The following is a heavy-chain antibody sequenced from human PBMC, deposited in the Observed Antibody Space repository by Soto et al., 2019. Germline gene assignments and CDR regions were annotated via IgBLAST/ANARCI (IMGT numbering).Heavy chain of an antibody. Sequence: PSETLSLTCSVSGGSISRNNNYWGWTRQPPGKGLERIGSLYYSDYTDSNPSLRSRVTISVDTSKNQFSLKLTSVTAADTAVYYCARHLYYDISPGYLRPYHYYGMDVWGQGTTVTVSS. J-gene: IGHJ6*02. D-gene: IGHD3-9*01. CDR1: GGSISRNNNY. CDR2: LYYSDYT. CDR3: ARHLYYDISPGYLRPYHYYGMDV. V-gene: IGHV4-39*01.